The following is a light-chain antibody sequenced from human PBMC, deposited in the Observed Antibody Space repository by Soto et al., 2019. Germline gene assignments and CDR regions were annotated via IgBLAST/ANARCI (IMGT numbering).Light chain of an antibody. CDR3: QQYETFSGT. J-gene: IGKJ1*01. Sequence: DIQMTQSPSTLSASVGDTFTVTCRASQSVSGWLAWYQQKQGEXPKXXIYDASALPRGVPSRFSGSGSGTKLTITIASLQPDDFETYYCQQYETFSGTFGPGTKVDIK. CDR1: QSVSGW. CDR2: DAS. V-gene: IGKV1-5*01.